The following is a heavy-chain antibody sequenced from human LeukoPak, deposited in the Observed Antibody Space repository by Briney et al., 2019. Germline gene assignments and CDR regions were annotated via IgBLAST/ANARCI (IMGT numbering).Heavy chain of an antibody. CDR3: ARHGKYYDSSGYYSAFDY. D-gene: IGHD3-22*01. CDR2: IYTSGST. V-gene: IGHV4-4*09. Sequence: SETLSLTCTVSGGSISSYYWSWIRQPPGKGLEWIGYIYTSGSTNYNPSLKSRVTISVDTSKNQFSLKLSSVTAADTAVYYCARHGKYYDSSGYYSAFDYWGQGTLVTVPS. CDR1: GGSISSYY. J-gene: IGHJ4*02.